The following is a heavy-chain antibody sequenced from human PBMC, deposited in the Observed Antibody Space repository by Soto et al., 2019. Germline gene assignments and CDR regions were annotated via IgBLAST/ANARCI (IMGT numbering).Heavy chain of an antibody. CDR1: GGTFSSYT. CDR3: ARVDIVGATGGDV. J-gene: IGHJ6*02. Sequence: QVQLVQSGAEVKKPGSSVKVSCKASGGTFSSYTISWVRQAPGQGLEWMGRIIPILGIANYAQKFQGRVTITADKSTSTAYMELSSLRSADTAVYYCARVDIVGATGGDVWGQGTTVTVSS. V-gene: IGHV1-69*02. D-gene: IGHD1-26*01. CDR2: IIPILGIA.